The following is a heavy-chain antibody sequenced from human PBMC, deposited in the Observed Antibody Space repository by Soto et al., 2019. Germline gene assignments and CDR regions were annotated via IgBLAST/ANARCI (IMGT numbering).Heavy chain of an antibody. J-gene: IGHJ2*01. Sequence: QVQLVQSGADVKKPGTSVKVSCKAAGYRFTNYCIYWVSQAPGQGLEWMGMINPRTGSTRYAQKFQDRVPLTRDTSTTTVYMERRTLISDDTAVYYWAREGGLITAIWHYDLWGPGTLVTVSS. CDR2: INPRTGST. CDR3: AREGGLITAIWHYDL. CDR1: GYRFTNYC. D-gene: IGHD2-8*01. V-gene: IGHV1-46*01.